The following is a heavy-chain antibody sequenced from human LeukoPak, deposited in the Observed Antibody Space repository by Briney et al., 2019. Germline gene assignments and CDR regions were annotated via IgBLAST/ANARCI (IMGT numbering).Heavy chain of an antibody. V-gene: IGHV3-9*01. CDR2: ISWNSGSI. CDR3: ARDPTRFSFDAFDI. J-gene: IGHJ3*02. CDR1: GFTFYDYA. Sequence: GRSLRLSCAASGFTFYDYAMHWVRQAPGKGLGWVSGISWNSGSIGYAHSVKGRFTISRDNAKNSLYLQMNSLRAEDTAVYYCARDPTRFSFDAFDIWGQGTMVTVSS.